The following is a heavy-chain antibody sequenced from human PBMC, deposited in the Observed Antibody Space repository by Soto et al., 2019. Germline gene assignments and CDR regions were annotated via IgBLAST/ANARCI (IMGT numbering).Heavy chain of an antibody. CDR3: ARCRGSSWYPTTTKTYYYYYGMDV. Sequence: PSETLSLTCTVSGGSISSYYWSWIRQPPGKGLEWIGYIYYSGSTNYNPSLKSRVTISVDTSKNQFSLKLSSVTAADTAVYYCARCRGSSWYPTTTKTYYYYYGMDVWGQGSKVTVSS. CDR1: GGSISSYY. CDR2: IYYSGST. D-gene: IGHD6-13*01. V-gene: IGHV4-59*01. J-gene: IGHJ6*02.